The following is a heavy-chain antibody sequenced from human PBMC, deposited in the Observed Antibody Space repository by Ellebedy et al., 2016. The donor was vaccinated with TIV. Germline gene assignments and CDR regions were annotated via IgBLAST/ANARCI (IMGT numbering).Heavy chain of an antibody. D-gene: IGHD1-1*01. Sequence: GESLKISCAASGFTVSSNYMSLVRQAPGKGLEWVSVIYSGGRTYYADSVKGRFTISRDNSKNTLYLQMNSLRAEDTAVYYCAREGGSWNGLDYWGLGTLVTVSS. J-gene: IGHJ4*02. V-gene: IGHV3-53*01. CDR3: AREGGSWNGLDY. CDR2: IYSGGRT. CDR1: GFTVSSNY.